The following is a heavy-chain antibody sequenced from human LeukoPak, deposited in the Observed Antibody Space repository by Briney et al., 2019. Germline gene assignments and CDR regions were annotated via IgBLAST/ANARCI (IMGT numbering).Heavy chain of an antibody. CDR1: GFTFSSYA. CDR2: ISGSGGST. V-gene: IGHV3-23*01. J-gene: IGHJ4*02. CDR3: AKAQGRDGYAPLFDC. Sequence: GGSLRLSCAASGFTFSSYAMSWVRQAPGKGLEWVSAISGSGGSTYYADSVKGRFTLSRDNSKNTLYLQMNSLRAEDTAVYYCAKAQGRDGYAPLFDCWGQGTLVTVSS. D-gene: IGHD5-24*01.